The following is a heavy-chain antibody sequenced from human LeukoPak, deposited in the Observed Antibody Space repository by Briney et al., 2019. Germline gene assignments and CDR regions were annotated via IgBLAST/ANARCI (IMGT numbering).Heavy chain of an antibody. CDR2: IYYSGST. Sequence: SETLSLTCTVSGGSISSYYWSWIRQPPGKGLEWIGYIYYSGSTNYNPSLKSRVTISVDTSKNQFSLKLNSVTAADTAVYYCARSVEGYCSGTSCYYYYYYMDVWGKGTTVTVPS. CDR3: ARSVEGYCSGTSCYYYYYYMDV. V-gene: IGHV4-59*12. CDR1: GGSISSYY. D-gene: IGHD2-15*01. J-gene: IGHJ6*03.